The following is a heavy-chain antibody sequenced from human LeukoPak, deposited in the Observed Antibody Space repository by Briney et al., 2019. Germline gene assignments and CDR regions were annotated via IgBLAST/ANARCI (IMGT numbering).Heavy chain of an antibody. CDR3: ARDQSIAGPTTADY. Sequence: GGALRLSCAASGFTFSRFWMHWVRQAPGKGLVWVSRINTDGSNTIYADSVKGRFTISRDNAKNTLYLQMNSLRAEDTAVYYCARDQSIAGPTTADYWGQGTLVTVSS. V-gene: IGHV3-74*01. D-gene: IGHD1-26*01. CDR2: INTDGSNT. J-gene: IGHJ4*02. CDR1: GFTFSRFW.